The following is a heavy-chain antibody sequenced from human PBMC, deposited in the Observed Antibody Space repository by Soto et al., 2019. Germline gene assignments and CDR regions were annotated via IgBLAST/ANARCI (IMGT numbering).Heavy chain of an antibody. CDR1: GGSISSGDYY. CDR2: IYYSGST. CDR3: ARDRIRLWSGPTGCWFDP. Sequence: QVQLQESGPGLVKPSQTLSLTCTVSGGSISSGDYYWSWIRQPPGKGLEWIGYIYYSGSTYYNPSLKSRVTISVDTSKNQFSLKLSSVTAADTAVYYCARDRIRLWSGPTGCWFDPWGQGPLVTVSS. J-gene: IGHJ5*02. V-gene: IGHV4-30-4*01. D-gene: IGHD3-3*01.